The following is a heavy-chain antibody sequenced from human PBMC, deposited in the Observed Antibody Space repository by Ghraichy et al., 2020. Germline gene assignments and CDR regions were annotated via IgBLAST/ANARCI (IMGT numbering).Heavy chain of an antibody. CDR3: TRVGYTDYFDSSGELTRFDP. CDR2: ISPNSGAT. Sequence: ASVKVSCKASGFTFIDYDMYWVRQAPGQGLEWMGRISPNSGATYYAQTFQGRVTMTRDTSISTAYMELSSLTSDDTAVYYCTRVGYTDYFDSSGELTRFDPWGQGTLVTVSS. J-gene: IGHJ5*02. D-gene: IGHD3-22*01. V-gene: IGHV1-2*06. CDR1: GFTFIDYD.